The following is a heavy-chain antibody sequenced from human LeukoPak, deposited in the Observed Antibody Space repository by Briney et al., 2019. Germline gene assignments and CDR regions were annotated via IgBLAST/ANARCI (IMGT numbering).Heavy chain of an antibody. V-gene: IGHV3-30*04. Sequence: GGSLRLSCVASGLSFTTKAMHWVRQAPGEGLEWMSYISLDGKNESYADSVRGRFTISRDNSRNTVYLQMNSLRPEDTAVSYCAAHLGSGWHLDYWGQGIRVTVSP. D-gene: IGHD6-19*01. CDR2: ISLDGKNE. CDR3: AAHLGSGWHLDY. J-gene: IGHJ4*02. CDR1: GLSFTTKA.